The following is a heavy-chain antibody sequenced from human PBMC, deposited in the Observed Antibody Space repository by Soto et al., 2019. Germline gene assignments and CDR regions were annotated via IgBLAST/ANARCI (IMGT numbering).Heavy chain of an antibody. CDR1: GDSVSDNSAA. CDR2: TYYRSKWYN. Sequence: SQTLSLTCAISGDSVSDNSAAWNWIRQSPSRGLEWLGRTYYRSKWYNDYAVSVKSRITVTPDTSKNQFSLHLNSVTPEDTAVYYCAREFPHYVGSDSYIDYWGQGALVTVSS. CDR3: AREFPHYVGSDSYIDY. J-gene: IGHJ4*02. V-gene: IGHV6-1*01. D-gene: IGHD3-10*01.